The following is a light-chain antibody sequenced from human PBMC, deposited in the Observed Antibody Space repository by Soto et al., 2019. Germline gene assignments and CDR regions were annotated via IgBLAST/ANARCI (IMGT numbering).Light chain of an antibody. CDR2: DAS. CDR3: QQYNSYST. V-gene: IGKV1-5*01. Sequence: DIQMTQSPSTLSASAGDRVTITCRASQSISSWLAWYQQKPGKAPKLLIFDASSLESGVPSRFRGSGSGTEFTLTISSLKPDDFATYYCQQYNSYSTFGQGTKVEIK. J-gene: IGKJ1*01. CDR1: QSISSW.